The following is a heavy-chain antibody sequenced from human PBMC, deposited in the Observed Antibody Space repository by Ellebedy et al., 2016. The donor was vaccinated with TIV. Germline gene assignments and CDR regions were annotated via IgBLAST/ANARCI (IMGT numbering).Heavy chain of an antibody. CDR2: ISSSSSYI. Sequence: GESLKISXAASGFTFSRYNMNWVRQAPGKGLEWVSSISSSSSYIYYADSVKGRFTISRDNAKNSLYLQMNSLRAEDTAVYYCATRDYDLWSGVSYYYYMDVWGKGTTVTVSS. CDR3: ATRDYDLWSGVSYYYYMDV. CDR1: GFTFSRYN. V-gene: IGHV3-21*01. D-gene: IGHD3-3*01. J-gene: IGHJ6*03.